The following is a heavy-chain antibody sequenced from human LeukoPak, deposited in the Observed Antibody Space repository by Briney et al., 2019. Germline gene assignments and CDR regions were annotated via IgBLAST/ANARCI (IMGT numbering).Heavy chain of an antibody. CDR1: GFTFSSYW. D-gene: IGHD3-10*01. J-gene: IGHJ4*02. V-gene: IGHV3-7*01. CDR3: TTYGSGRKFDY. CDR2: IKQDGSEK. Sequence: TGGSLRLSCAASGFTFSSYWMSWVRQDPGKGLEWVANIKQDGSEKYYVDSVKGRFTISRDNAKNSLYLQMNSLRAEDTAVYYCTTYGSGRKFDYWGQGILVTVSS.